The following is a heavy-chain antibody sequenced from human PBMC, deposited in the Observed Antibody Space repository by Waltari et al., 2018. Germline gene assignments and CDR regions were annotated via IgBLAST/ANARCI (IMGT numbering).Heavy chain of an antibody. V-gene: IGHV4-59*08. CDR1: GGSMISSY. D-gene: IGHD1-26*01. CDR2: INYSGGT. J-gene: IGHJ4*02. Sequence: QVQLQESGPGLLGPSETLSLLCNVSGGSMISSYRSWVRQPPGKGSGWIGDINYSGGTKYNPSFKIQVTISVDTSKNLFSLMLSFVTAADTAVYYCARHVGKWGWDYWGQGTPVTVSS. CDR3: ARHVGKWGWDY.